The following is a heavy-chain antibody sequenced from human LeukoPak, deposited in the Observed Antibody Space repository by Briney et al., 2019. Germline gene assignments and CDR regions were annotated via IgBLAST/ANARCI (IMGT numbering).Heavy chain of an antibody. V-gene: IGHV4-39*01. CDR1: GGSISSSSYY. CDR3: ARLASYYDFWSGYYPLLFDY. J-gene: IGHJ4*02. CDR2: IYYSGST. D-gene: IGHD3-3*01. Sequence: SETLSLTCTVSGGSISSSSYYWGWIRQPPGKGLDWIGSIYYSGSTYYNPSLKSRVTISVDTSKNQFSLKLSSVTAADTAVYYCARLASYYDFWSGYYPLLFDYWGQGTLVTVSS.